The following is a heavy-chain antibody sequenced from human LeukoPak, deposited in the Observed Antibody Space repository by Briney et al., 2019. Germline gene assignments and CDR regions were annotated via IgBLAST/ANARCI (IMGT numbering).Heavy chain of an antibody. Sequence: GASVKLSRKAAGYAFTGYYMHWGRQAPEPGLERMGWINPNSGGTNYAQKFQGMVNMTRDTSISPAYRELSRLRSDDTDVYYCATYYDILTGYLDYWRQGTLVTVSS. J-gene: IGHJ4*02. CDR1: GYAFTGYY. V-gene: IGHV1-2*02. CDR2: INPNSGGT. CDR3: ATYYDILTGYLDY. D-gene: IGHD3-9*01.